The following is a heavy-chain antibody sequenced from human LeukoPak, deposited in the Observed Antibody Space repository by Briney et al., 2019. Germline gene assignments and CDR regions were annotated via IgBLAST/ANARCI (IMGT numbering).Heavy chain of an antibody. V-gene: IGHV3-64*01. CDR3: AREARYSGSYDY. CDR1: GFTFSSCA. J-gene: IGHJ4*02. Sequence: GGSLRLSCAASGFTFSSCAMHWVRQAPGKGLEYVSAISSNGGSTYYANSVKGRFTISRDNSKNTLYLQMGGLRAEDMAVYYCAREARYSGSYDYWGQGTLVTVSS. CDR2: ISSNGGST. D-gene: IGHD1-26*01.